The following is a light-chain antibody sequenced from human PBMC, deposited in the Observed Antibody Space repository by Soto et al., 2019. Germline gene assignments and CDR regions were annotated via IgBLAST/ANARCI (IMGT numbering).Light chain of an antibody. CDR1: QSVNSRY. Sequence: EIVLTQSPGTLSLSPGERATLSCRASQSVNSRYLAWYQQKHGQAPRLLSNGASSRATGIPDRFSGSGSGTDFTLTISRLEPEDFALYYCQQYRSSPLTFGQGTRLEIK. J-gene: IGKJ5*01. CDR3: QQYRSSPLT. CDR2: GAS. V-gene: IGKV3-20*01.